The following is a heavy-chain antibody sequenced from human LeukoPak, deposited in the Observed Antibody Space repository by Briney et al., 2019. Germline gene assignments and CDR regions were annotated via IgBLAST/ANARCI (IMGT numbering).Heavy chain of an antibody. CDR3: ARDLNIVFCGGDCYSALDY. CDR2: INPDSGGT. Sequence: ASVKVSCKASGGTFSSYAISWVRQAPGQGLEWMGWINPDSGGTKYAQKFQDRVTVTSDTSISTAYMELSGLRSDDTAVYYCARDLNIVFCGGDCYSALDYWGQGTLVTVSS. CDR1: GGTFSSYA. D-gene: IGHD2-21*02. J-gene: IGHJ4*02. V-gene: IGHV1-2*02.